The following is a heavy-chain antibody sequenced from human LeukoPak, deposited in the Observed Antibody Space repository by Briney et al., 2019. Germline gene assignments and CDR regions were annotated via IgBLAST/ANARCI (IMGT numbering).Heavy chain of an antibody. CDR3: ARDGWYGSYFQC. V-gene: IGHV3-30-3*01. D-gene: IGHD6-19*01. CDR2: ISYDGSNK. J-gene: IGHJ4*02. Sequence: GGSLRLSCAASGFTFSSYAMHWVRQAPGKGLEWVAVISYDGSNKYYADSVKGRFTISRDNSKNTLYLQMNSLRAEDTAVYYCARDGWYGSYFQCWGQGTLVTVSS. CDR1: GFTFSSYA.